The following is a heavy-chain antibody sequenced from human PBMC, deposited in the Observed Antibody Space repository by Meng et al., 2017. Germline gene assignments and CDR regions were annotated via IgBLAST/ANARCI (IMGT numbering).Heavy chain of an antibody. CDR1: GGTFSSYA. V-gene: IGHV1-69*05. CDR2: IIPIFGTA. Sequence: SVKVSCKASGGTFSSYAISWVRQAPGQGLEWMGGIIPIFGTANYAQKFQGRVTITTDESTSTAYMELSNLRSEDTAVYYCARGMVRGVIGWFDPWGQGTLVTVSS. J-gene: IGHJ5*02. CDR3: ARGMVRGVIGWFDP. D-gene: IGHD3-10*01.